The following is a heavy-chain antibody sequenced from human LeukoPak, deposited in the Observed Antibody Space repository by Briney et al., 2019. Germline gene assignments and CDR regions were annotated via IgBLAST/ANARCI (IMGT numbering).Heavy chain of an antibody. CDR2: IYTSGST. CDR1: GGSISSYY. D-gene: IGHD5-18*01. V-gene: IGHV4-4*07. CDR3: ARCSPVDTAMALNWFDP. Sequence: PSETLSLTCTVSGGSISSYYWSWIRQPAGKGLEWIGRIYTSGSTNYNPSLKSRVTMSVDTSKNQFSLKLSSVTAADTAVYYCARCSPVDTAMALNWFDPWGQGTLVTVSS. J-gene: IGHJ5*02.